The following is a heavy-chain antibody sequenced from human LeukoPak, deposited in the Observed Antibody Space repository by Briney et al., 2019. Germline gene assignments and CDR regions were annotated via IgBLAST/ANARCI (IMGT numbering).Heavy chain of an antibody. CDR3: ASGRQWLVQGDAFDI. CDR2: INPNSGGT. J-gene: IGHJ3*02. CDR1: GYTFTGYY. D-gene: IGHD6-19*01. V-gene: IGHV1-2*02. Sequence: ASVKVSCKASGYTFTGYYMHWVRQAPGQGLEWMGWINPNSGGTNYAQKFQGRVTMTRDTSISTAYMELSRPRSDDTAVYYCASGRQWLVQGDAFDIWGQGTMVTVSS.